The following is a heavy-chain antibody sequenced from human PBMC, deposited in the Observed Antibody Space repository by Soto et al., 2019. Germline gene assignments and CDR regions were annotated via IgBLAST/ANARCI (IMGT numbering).Heavy chain of an antibody. V-gene: IGHV1-69*12. CDR1: GGTFNRQA. D-gene: IGHD3-10*02. Sequence: QVVQSGAEVKKPGSSVKVSCKASGGTFNRQAFSWVRQAPGQGLEWMGGFIPIFGITDYSQKFQGSVTITADEATSTAYMGLSSLTSADTAVYYCARVDSSMFEGGEWFDPWGQGTLVTVSS. J-gene: IGHJ5*02. CDR2: FIPIFGIT. CDR3: ARVDSSMFEGGEWFDP.